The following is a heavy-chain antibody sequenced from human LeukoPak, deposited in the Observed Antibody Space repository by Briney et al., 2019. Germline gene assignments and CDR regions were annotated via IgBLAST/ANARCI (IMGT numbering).Heavy chain of an antibody. CDR3: ASLTSRDY. CDR1: GGSFSGYY. J-gene: IGHJ4*02. Sequence: SETLSLTCAVYGGSFSGYYWSWIRQPPGKGLEWIGEINHSGSTNYNPSLKSRVTISVDTSKNQFSLKLSSVTAADTAVYYCASLTSRDYWGQGTLVTVSS. V-gene: IGHV4-34*01. CDR2: INHSGST.